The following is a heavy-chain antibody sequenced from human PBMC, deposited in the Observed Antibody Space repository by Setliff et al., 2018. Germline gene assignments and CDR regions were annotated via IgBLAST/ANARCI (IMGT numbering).Heavy chain of an antibody. D-gene: IGHD3-10*01. V-gene: IGHV3-7*01. CDR3: FGAGTCSY. CDR1: GFTYNNCW. CDR2: INPDGSEK. J-gene: IGHJ4*02. Sequence: GGSLRLSCGASGFTYNNCWVSWVRQAPGKGLEWLASINPDGSEKYYVDSVKGRFTISRDNARNSLSMQMNSLGTEDTAVYYCFGAGTCSYWGQGTLVTVSS.